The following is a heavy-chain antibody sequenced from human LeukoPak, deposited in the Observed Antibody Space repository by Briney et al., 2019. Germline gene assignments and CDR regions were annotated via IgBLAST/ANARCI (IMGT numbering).Heavy chain of an antibody. J-gene: IGHJ3*01. Sequence: GASVMVSCTASGYTFTGYYMHWMRQAPAQGLEWMGRINPNSGGTNYGQKFQGRVTMTRDTSISTAYMELSRLRSDDTAVYYCARDKRGYGDWRSWGQGTMVTVSS. CDR1: GYTFTGYY. CDR3: ARDKRGYGDWRS. D-gene: IGHD4-17*01. V-gene: IGHV1-2*06. CDR2: INPNSGGT.